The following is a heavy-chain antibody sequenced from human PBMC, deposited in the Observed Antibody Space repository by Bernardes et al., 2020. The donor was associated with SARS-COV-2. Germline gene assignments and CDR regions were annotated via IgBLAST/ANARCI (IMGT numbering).Heavy chain of an antibody. V-gene: IGHV1-18*01. CDR2: IDTFTCNT. J-gene: IGHJ4*02. CDR3: AREGISLVRGGTVFDY. D-gene: IGHD3-10*01. CDR1: GYIFISFG. Sequence: ASVKVSCKASGYIFISFGVSWMRQAPGQGLEWMGWIDTFTCNTTSAQKFQGRVTMTTDTSTTIVYLELRNMRSDDTAIYFCAREGISLVRGGTVFDYWGQGTLVTVSS.